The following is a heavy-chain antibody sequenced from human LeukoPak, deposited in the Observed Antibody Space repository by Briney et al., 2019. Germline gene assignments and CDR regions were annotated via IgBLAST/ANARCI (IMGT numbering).Heavy chain of an antibody. CDR3: TRGPTISETGYFDL. V-gene: IGHV4-34*01. CDR1: GGSFIRYY. Sequence: SETLSLTCAVYGGSFIRYYWSWIRQSPGKGLEWIAEIDHRGDTNYNPSVKSRVTISVDTSKNQFSLKVRSLTAADTAVYYCTRGPTISETGYFDLWGLGTLVTVSS. D-gene: IGHD1-1*01. CDR2: IDHRGDT. J-gene: IGHJ4*03.